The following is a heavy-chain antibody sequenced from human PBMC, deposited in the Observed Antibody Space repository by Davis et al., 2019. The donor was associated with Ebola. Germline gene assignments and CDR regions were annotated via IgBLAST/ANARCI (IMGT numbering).Heavy chain of an antibody. D-gene: IGHD5-12*01. CDR2: MNPNSGNT. Sequence: ASVKVSCKASGGTFTNYDINWVRQATGQGLEWMGWMNPNSGNTGYAQKFQGRVTMTRNTSISTAYMELSSLRSEDTAVYYCARGQANYYYYYGMDVWGQGTTVTVSS. CDR1: GGTFTNYD. CDR3: ARGQANYYYYYGMDV. V-gene: IGHV1-8*01. J-gene: IGHJ6*02.